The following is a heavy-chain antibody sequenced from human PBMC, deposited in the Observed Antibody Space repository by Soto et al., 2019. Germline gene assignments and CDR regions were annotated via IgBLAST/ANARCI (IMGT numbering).Heavy chain of an antibody. CDR2: TSYDGSNK. J-gene: IGHJ1*01. CDR3: ARWGTTGGLEV. Sequence: QVQLVESGGGVVQPGTSLRLSCVGSGFTFRSYVIHWVRQAPGKGLEWVALTSYDGSNKDYGDSVKGRFTISRDNSRNTLDLQMDSLRLEDTALYYCARWGTTGGLEVWGQGTLVSVSS. CDR1: GFTFRSYV. D-gene: IGHD3-16*01. V-gene: IGHV3-33*05.